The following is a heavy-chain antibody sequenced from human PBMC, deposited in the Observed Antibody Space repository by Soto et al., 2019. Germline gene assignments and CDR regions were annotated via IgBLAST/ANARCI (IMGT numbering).Heavy chain of an antibody. CDR1: GFTFINTW. Sequence: EVQLVESGGDLVKPGGSLRLSCAASGFTFINTWMNWVRQAPGKGLEWVGRIRSKSDGGTTDYAAPEKGRFTISRDDSKDTLYLQINSLQTEDTAVYYCATQAEGIVTKFDFWGQGTLVTVSS. J-gene: IGHJ4*02. CDR2: IRSKSDGGTT. V-gene: IGHV3-15*01. CDR3: ATQAEGIVTKFDF. D-gene: IGHD1-26*01.